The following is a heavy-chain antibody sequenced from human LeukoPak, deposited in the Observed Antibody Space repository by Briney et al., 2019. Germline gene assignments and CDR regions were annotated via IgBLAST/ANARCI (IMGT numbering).Heavy chain of an antibody. J-gene: IGHJ3*02. CDR3: ARLLYSGSYTDAFDI. V-gene: IGHV1-2*02. CDR1: GYTFTGYY. D-gene: IGHD1-26*01. Sequence: ASVKVSCKASGYTFTGYYMHWVRQAPGQGLEWMGWINPNSGGTNYAQKFQGRVTMTRDTSISTAYMELSRLRSDDTAVYYCARLLYSGSYTDAFDIWGQGTMVTVSS. CDR2: INPNSGGT.